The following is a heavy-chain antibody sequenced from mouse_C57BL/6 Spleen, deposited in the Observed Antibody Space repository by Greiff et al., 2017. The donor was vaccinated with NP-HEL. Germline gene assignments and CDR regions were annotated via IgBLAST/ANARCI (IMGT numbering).Heavy chain of an antibody. J-gene: IGHJ4*01. CDR1: GFTFSDYG. Sequence: EVMLVESGGGLVKPGGSLKLSCAASGFTFSDYGMHWVRQAPEKGLEWVAYISSGSSTIYYADTVKGCFTISRDNAKNTLFLKMTSLRSEDTAMYYCARGVYYYAMDYWGQGTSVTVSS. CDR2: ISSGSSTI. V-gene: IGHV5-17*01. CDR3: ARGVYYYAMDY.